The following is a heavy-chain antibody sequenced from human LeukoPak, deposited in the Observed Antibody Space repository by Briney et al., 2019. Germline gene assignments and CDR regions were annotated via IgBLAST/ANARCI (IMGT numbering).Heavy chain of an antibody. CDR3: ASFYCSGGSCYQYYYYYMDV. CDR2: INHSGST. J-gene: IGHJ6*03. V-gene: IGHV4-34*01. D-gene: IGHD2-15*01. CDR1: GGSFSGYY. Sequence: KPSETLSLTCAVYGGSFSGYYWSWIRQPPGKGLEWIGEINHSGSTNYNPSLKSRVTISVDTSKNQFSLKLSSVTAADTAVYYCASFYCSGGSCYQYYYYYMDVWGKGTTVTISS.